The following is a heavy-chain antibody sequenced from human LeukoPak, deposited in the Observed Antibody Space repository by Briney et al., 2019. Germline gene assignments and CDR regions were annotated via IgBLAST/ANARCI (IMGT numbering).Heavy chain of an antibody. J-gene: IGHJ3*02. V-gene: IGHV3-74*01. CDR3: ARANYYGSGRAAFDI. D-gene: IGHD3-10*01. CDR2: INSDGSST. CDR1: GFTFDDYA. Sequence: SGGSLRLSCAAPGFTFDDYAMSWVRQAPGKGLEWVSRINSDGSSTSYADSVKGRFTISRDNAKNTLYLQMNSLRAEDTAVYYCARANYYGSGRAAFDIWGQGTMVTVSS.